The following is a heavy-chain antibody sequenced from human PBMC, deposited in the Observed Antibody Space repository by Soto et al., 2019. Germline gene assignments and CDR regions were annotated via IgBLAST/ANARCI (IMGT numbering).Heavy chain of an antibody. J-gene: IGHJ3*02. Sequence: SETLSLTCTVTGGYISSSSYYWGWIRQPPGKGLEWIGSIYYSGSTYYKPSLKSRVTISVDTSKNQFSLKLSYVTAADTAVYYCARMDYDILTGYYHDAFDIWVQGTMVTVSS. V-gene: IGHV4-39*07. D-gene: IGHD3-9*01. CDR2: IYYSGST. CDR1: GGYISSSSYY. CDR3: ARMDYDILTGYYHDAFDI.